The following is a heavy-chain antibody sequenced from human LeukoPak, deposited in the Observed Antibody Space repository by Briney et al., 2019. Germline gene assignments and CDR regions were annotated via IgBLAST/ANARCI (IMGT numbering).Heavy chain of an antibody. J-gene: IGHJ4*02. CDR2: FIPIFGTA. Sequence: ASVKVSCKTSGGTFSRYAISWVRQAPGQGLEWMGRFIPIFGTANYALKFQGRVSITTDESTSTAYMELSSLRSDDTAVYYCARDLGISGTYDNYRFDHWGQGTLVTVSS. V-gene: IGHV1-69*05. D-gene: IGHD1-20*01. CDR1: GGTFSRYA. CDR3: ARDLGISGTYDNYRFDH.